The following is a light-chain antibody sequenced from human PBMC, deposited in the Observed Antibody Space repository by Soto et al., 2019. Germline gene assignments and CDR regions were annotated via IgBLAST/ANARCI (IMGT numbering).Light chain of an antibody. CDR3: QSYDSSVSGYV. CDR1: SSNIGAGYD. V-gene: IGLV1-40*01. Sequence: QSVLTQPPSVSGAPGQRVTISCTGSSSNIGAGYDVHWYQQLPGTAPKLLIYGNSNRPSGVPDRFSASKSGTSASLAITGLQAEDEADYSCQSYDSSVSGYVFGTGTKGTVL. J-gene: IGLJ1*01. CDR2: GNS.